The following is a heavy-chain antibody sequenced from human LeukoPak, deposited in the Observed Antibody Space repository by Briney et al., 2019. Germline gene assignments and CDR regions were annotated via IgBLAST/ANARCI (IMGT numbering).Heavy chain of an antibody. V-gene: IGHV3-21*01. CDR2: ISSSSYI. CDR1: GFTFSSYS. CDR3: ARIGCSGGSCYSLPSWFDP. J-gene: IGHJ5*02. D-gene: IGHD2-15*01. Sequence: GGSLRLSCAASGFTFSSYSMNWVRQAPGKGLEWVSSISSSSYIYYADSVKGRFTISRDNAKNSLYLQMNSLRAEDTAVYYCARIGCSGGSCYSLPSWFDPWGQGTLVTVSS.